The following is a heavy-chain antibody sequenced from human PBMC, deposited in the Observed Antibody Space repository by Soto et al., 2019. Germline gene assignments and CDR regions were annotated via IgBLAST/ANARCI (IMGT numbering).Heavy chain of an antibody. J-gene: IGHJ5*01. CDR3: EREGALKPFYS. V-gene: IGHV3-21*01. CDR1: GFTFSNYN. CDR2: ISGTGVYI. Sequence: GGSLRLSCVASGFTFSNYNMNWVRQAPGKGLEWVSHISGTGVYIHYADAVKGRFTISRDNAKSSVYLQMNSLRAEDTAVYYCEREGALKPFYSWGQGALVTFSS.